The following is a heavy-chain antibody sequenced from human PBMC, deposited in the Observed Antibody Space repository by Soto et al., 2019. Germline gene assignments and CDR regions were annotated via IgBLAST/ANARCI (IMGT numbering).Heavy chain of an antibody. J-gene: IGHJ6*02. CDR3: VRGVYDYWSGYYAGSGLDV. CDR1: GDSMSPFY. Sequence: QAPLRESGPGLVKPSETLSLTCTVSGDSMSPFYWNWIRQSPVKGLEWIGYIYYSGNTNYNPSLKSRVAISVDTSKNQFYLKLSAVTAADTAVYYCVRGVYDYWSGYYAGSGLDVWGQGTTVIVSS. CDR2: IYYSGNT. D-gene: IGHD3-3*01. V-gene: IGHV4-59*13.